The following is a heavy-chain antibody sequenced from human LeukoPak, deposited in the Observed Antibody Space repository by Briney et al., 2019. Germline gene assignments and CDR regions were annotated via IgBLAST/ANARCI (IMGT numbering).Heavy chain of an antibody. V-gene: IGHV1-69*05. D-gene: IGHD6-13*01. CDR2: IIPIFGTA. J-gene: IGHJ3*02. Sequence: SVKVSCKASGGTFSSYAISWVRQAPGQGLEWMGGIIPIFGTANYAQKFQGRVTMTTDTSTSTAYMELRSLRSDDTAVYYCARERGRSSWSITLIPDAFDIWGQGTMVTVSS. CDR1: GGTFSSYA. CDR3: ARERGRSSWSITLIPDAFDI.